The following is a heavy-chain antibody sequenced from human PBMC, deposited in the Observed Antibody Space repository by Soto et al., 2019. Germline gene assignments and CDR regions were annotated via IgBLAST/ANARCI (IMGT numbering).Heavy chain of an antibody. Sequence: QVPLQEPGPGLVKPSETLSLTCSVSGGSISSPTYYWGWVRRAPGGGPEWIGNIFYNGRTDYNPSLQSRVTISVDTSKNQFSLRLASVTAADTAVYYCARGGFSAYDESDWFDPWGHGTLVTVS. CDR2: IFYNGRT. D-gene: IGHD5-12*01. CDR3: ARGGFSAYDESDWFDP. CDR1: GGSISSPTYY. V-gene: IGHV4-39*02. J-gene: IGHJ5*02.